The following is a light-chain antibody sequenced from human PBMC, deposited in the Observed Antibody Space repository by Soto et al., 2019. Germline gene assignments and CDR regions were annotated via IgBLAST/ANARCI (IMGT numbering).Light chain of an antibody. J-gene: IGKJ5*01. V-gene: IGKV3-20*01. Sequence: EIVLTQSPGTLSLSPGERATLSCRASHSVSRTYLAWYQQKPGQAPRLLMYGASDRATGTPGRFSGSGSGTDFTLTISGLEPEDSAVYYCQQFDDPVTFGQGTRLEIK. CDR1: HSVSRTY. CDR3: QQFDDPVT. CDR2: GAS.